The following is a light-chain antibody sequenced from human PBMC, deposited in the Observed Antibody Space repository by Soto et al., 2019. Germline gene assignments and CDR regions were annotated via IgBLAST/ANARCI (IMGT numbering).Light chain of an antibody. CDR1: SSDVGGYNY. CDR3: SSYTSSSPRV. J-gene: IGLJ3*02. CDR2: EVS. V-gene: IGLV2-14*01. Sequence: QSALTQPASVSGSPGQSITISCTGTSSDVGGYNYVSWYQQHPGKAPKLMIYEVSNRPSGVSNRFSGSQSGNTASLTISGLQAEDEADYYCSSYTSSSPRVFGGGTKLTVL.